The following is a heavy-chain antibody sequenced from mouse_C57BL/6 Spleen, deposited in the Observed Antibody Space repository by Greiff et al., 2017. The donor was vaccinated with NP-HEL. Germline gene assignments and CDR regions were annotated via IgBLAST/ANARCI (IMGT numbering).Heavy chain of an antibody. D-gene: IGHD2-4*01. J-gene: IGHJ3*01. CDR1: GYSITSGYY. Sequence: ESGPGLVKPSQSLSLTCSVTGYSITSGYYWNWIRQFPGNKLEWMGYISYDGSNNYNPSLKNRISITRDTSKNQFFLKLNSVTTEDTATYYCARDLYYDYDEGFAYWGQGTLVTVSA. CDR3: ARDLYYDYDEGFAY. V-gene: IGHV3-6*01. CDR2: ISYDGSN.